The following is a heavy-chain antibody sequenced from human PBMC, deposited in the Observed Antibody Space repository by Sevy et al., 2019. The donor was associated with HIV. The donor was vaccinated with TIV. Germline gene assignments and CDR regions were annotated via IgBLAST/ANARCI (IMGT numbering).Heavy chain of an antibody. D-gene: IGHD2-21*02. CDR2: IKQDESEK. CDR3: AREVGGFYWRPYYFDS. Sequence: GGSLRLSCAASGFKFSDYWMSWVRQSPGKGLEWVATIKQDESEKYYLESVKGRFAISRDNGKNSVSLQMNGLRVEDTALYYCAREVGGFYWRPYYFDSWGHGTLVTVSS. CDR1: GFKFSDYW. V-gene: IGHV3-7*01. J-gene: IGHJ4*01.